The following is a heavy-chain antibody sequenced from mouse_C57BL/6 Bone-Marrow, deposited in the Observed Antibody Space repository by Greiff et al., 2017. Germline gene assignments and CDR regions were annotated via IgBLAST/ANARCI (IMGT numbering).Heavy chain of an antibody. CDR1: GYTFTSYW. D-gene: IGHD2-4*01. CDR2: IDPSDSYT. V-gene: IGHV1-50*01. J-gene: IGHJ2*01. Sequence: QVQLQQPGAELVKPGASVKLSCKASGYTFTSYWMQWVKQRPGQGLEWIGEIDPSDSYTNYNQKFKGKATLTVDTSSSTAYMQLSSLTSEDSAVYYCARDDYPRFDCWGKGTTLTVSS. CDR3: ARDDYPRFDC.